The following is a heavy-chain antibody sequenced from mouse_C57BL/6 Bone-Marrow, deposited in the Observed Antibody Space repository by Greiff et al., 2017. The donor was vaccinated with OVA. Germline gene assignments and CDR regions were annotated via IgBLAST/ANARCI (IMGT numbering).Heavy chain of an antibody. J-gene: IGHJ1*03. V-gene: IGHV5-4*01. Sequence: EVHLVESGGGLVKPGGSLKLSCAASGFTFRSYAMSWVRQTPEKRLEWVATISDGGSYTYYPDNVKGRFTISRDNAKNNLYLQMSHLKSEDTAMYYCARDALYYYGGYFDVWGTGTTVTVSS. CDR1: GFTFRSYA. CDR2: ISDGGSYT. D-gene: IGHD1-1*01. CDR3: ARDALYYYGGYFDV.